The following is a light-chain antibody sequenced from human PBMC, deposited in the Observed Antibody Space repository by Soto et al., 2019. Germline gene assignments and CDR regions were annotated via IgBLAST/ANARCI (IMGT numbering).Light chain of an antibody. Sequence: QSALTQPASVSGSPGQSITISCTGTSSDVGGYNYVSWYQQHPGKAPKLMIYDVSNRPSGVSNRFSGSKSGNTASLTISGLQAEDETDYYCSSYTSSSLHVFGPGTKVPVL. CDR1: SSDVGGYNY. CDR3: SSYTSSSLHV. CDR2: DVS. J-gene: IGLJ1*01. V-gene: IGLV2-14*01.